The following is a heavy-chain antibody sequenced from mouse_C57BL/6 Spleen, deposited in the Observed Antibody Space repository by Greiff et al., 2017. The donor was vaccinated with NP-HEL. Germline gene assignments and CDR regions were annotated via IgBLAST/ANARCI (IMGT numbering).Heavy chain of an antibody. CDR1: GYAFSSSW. D-gene: IGHD2-4*01. V-gene: IGHV1-82*01. CDR3: AREDYEAY. CDR2: IYPGDGDT. Sequence: QVQLQQSGPELVKPGASVKISCKASGYAFSSSWMNWVKQRPGKGLEWIGRIYPGDGDTNYNGKFKGKATLTADKSSSTAYMQLSSLTSEDSAVYFCAREDYEAYWGQGTLVTVSA. J-gene: IGHJ3*01.